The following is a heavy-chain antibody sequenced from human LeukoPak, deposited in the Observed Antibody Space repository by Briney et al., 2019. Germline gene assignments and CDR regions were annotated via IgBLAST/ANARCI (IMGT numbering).Heavy chain of an antibody. J-gene: IGHJ4*02. Sequence: ASVKVSCKASGYTFTGYYMHWVRQPPGQGLEWMGWINPNSGGTNYAQKFQGRVTMTRDTSISTAYMELSRLRSDDTAVYYCARGDIVATIGDYWGQGTLVTVSS. V-gene: IGHV1-2*02. CDR3: ARGDIVATIGDY. D-gene: IGHD5-12*01. CDR2: INPNSGGT. CDR1: GYTFTGYY.